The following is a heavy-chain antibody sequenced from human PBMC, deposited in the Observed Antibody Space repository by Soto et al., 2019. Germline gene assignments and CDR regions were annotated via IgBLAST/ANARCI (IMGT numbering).Heavy chain of an antibody. D-gene: IGHD3-22*01. CDR3: ARVVYFDRSAYGL. J-gene: IGHJ3*01. CDR2: ISVDSNYI. V-gene: IGHV3-21*01. CDR1: GFSFSGYN. Sequence: GGSLRLSCAASGFSFSGYNINWVRQAPGKGLEWVSSISVDSNYIYYADSVQGRFTISRDNAKNSVYLQMNSLRAEDTAVYYCARVVYFDRSAYGLWGQGTMVTVSS.